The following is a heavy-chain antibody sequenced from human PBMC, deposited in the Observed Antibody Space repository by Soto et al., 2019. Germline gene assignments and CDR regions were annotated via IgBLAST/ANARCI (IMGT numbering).Heavy chain of an antibody. CDR1: GGSISSGDYS. Sequence: SETLSLTCTVSGGSISSGDYSWSWIRQPPGKGLEWIGYMYHSGSTYYNPSLKSRVTLSVDTSKNQFALKLSSVTAAETAVYYCASRHSSPYFDYWGQGTLVTVSS. V-gene: IGHV4-30-2*01. CDR2: MYHSGST. CDR3: ASRHSSPYFDY. J-gene: IGHJ4*02. D-gene: IGHD6-13*01.